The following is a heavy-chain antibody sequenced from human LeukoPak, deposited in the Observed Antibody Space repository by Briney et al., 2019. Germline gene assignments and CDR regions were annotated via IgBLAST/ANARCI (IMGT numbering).Heavy chain of an antibody. V-gene: IGHV4-30-2*01. D-gene: IGHD6-6*01. CDR2: IYHSGST. Sequence: KASETLSLTCTVSGGSISSGGYYWSWIRQPPGKGLEWIGYIYHSGSTYYNPSLKSRVTISVDRSKNQFSLKLSSVTAADTAVYYCARDKEGSLGFDYWGQGTLVTVSS. J-gene: IGHJ4*02. CDR1: GGSISSGGYY. CDR3: ARDKEGSLGFDY.